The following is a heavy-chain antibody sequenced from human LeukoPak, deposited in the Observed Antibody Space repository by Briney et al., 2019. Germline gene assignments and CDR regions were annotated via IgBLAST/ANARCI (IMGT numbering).Heavy chain of an antibody. V-gene: IGHV1-69*01. CDR2: IIPIFGTA. J-gene: IGHJ4*02. Sequence: SVKVSCKASGGTFSSYAISWARQAPGQGLEWMGGIIPIFGTANYAQKFQGRVTITADESTSTAYMELSSLRSEDTAVYYCARGRIVSGYSYGYVPFDYWGQGTLVTVSS. CDR1: GGTFSSYA. CDR3: ARGRIVSGYSYGYVPFDY. D-gene: IGHD5-18*01.